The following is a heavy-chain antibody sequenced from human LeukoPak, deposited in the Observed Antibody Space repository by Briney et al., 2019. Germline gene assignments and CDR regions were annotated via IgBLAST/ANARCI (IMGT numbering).Heavy chain of an antibody. CDR1: GFTVSSNY. CDR2: IYSGGST. V-gene: IGHV3-53*04. D-gene: IGHD5-12*01. CDR3: ARHHSGDSGYDGMDV. J-gene: IGHJ6*02. Sequence: GGSLRLSCAASGFTVSSNYMSWVRQAPGKGLEWVSVIYSGGSTYYADSVKGRFTISRRNSKNTLYLQMNSLRAEDTAVYYCARHHSGDSGYDGMDVWGQGTTVTVSS.